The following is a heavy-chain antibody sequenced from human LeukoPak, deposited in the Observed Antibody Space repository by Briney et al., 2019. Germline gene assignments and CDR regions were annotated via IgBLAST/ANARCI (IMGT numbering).Heavy chain of an antibody. CDR2: IKQDGSEK. J-gene: IGHJ5*02. CDR3: ARDTRLGYCCSTSCYASWFDP. Sequence: PGGSLRLSCAASGFTFSSYWMSWVRQAPGKGLEWVANIKQDGSEKYYVDSVKGRFTISRDNAKNSLYLQMNSLRTEDTALYYCARDTRLGYCCSTSCYASWFDPWGQGTLVTVSS. V-gene: IGHV3-7*03. CDR1: GFTFSSYW. D-gene: IGHD2-2*01.